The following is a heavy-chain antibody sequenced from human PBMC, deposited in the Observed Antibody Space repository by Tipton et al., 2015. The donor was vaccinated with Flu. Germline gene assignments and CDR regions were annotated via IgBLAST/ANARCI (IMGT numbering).Heavy chain of an antibody. CDR1: GYTFTSYY. Sequence: QVQLVQSGAEVKKPGASVKVPCKASGYTFTSYYMHWVRQAPGQGLEWMGIINPSGGSTSYAQKFQGRVTMTRDTSTSTVYMELSSLRSEDTAVYYCARDPRGGYFDLWGRGTLVTVSS. J-gene: IGHJ2*01. CDR3: ARDPRGGYFDL. V-gene: IGHV1-46*01. CDR2: INPSGGST.